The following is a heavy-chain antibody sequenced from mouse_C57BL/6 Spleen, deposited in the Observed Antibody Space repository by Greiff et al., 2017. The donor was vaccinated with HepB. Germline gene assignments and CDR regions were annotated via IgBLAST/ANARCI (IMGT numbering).Heavy chain of an antibody. CDR3: TRSGSSYCWYFDV. V-gene: IGHV1-15*01. CDR2: IDPETGGT. CDR1: GYTFTDYE. D-gene: IGHD1-1*01. J-gene: IGHJ1*03. Sequence: VQLQQSGAELVRPGASVTLSCKASGYTFTDYEMHWVKQTPVHGLEWIGAIDPETGGTAYNQKFKGKAILTADKSSSTAYMELRSLTSEDSAVYYCTRSGSSYCWYFDVWGTGTTVTVSS.